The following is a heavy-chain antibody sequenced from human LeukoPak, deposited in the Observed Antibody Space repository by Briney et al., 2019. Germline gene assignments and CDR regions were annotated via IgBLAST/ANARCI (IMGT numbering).Heavy chain of an antibody. CDR3: ARAVTSTEGY. J-gene: IGHJ4*02. CDR2: LNQDGSEK. CDR1: GFTFSTYW. Sequence: GGSLRLSCAASGFTFSTYWMTWVRQAPGKGLEWVASLNQDGSEKYYVDSVKGRFTISRGNAQKSLYLEMKSLSAKDTAVYYCARAVTSTEGYWGQGTLVTVSS. V-gene: IGHV3-7*03.